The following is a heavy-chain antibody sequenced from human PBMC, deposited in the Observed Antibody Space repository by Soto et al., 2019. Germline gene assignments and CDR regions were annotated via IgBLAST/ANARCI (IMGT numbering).Heavy chain of an antibody. CDR3: ARDPDYDILTGYYHDAFDI. Sequence: ASVKVSCKASGGTFSSYAISWVRQAPGQGLEWMGGIIPILGIANYAQKVQGRVTITADKSTSTAYMELSSLRSEDTAVYYCARDPDYDILTGYYHDAFDIWGQGTMVTVSS. CDR2: IIPILGIA. V-gene: IGHV1-69*10. D-gene: IGHD3-9*01. CDR1: GGTFSSYA. J-gene: IGHJ3*02.